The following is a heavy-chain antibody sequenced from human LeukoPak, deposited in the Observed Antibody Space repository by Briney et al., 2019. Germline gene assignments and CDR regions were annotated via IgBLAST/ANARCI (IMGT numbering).Heavy chain of an antibody. CDR3: ATRRGYYDSSGFSGSAAFDI. V-gene: IGHV3-30-3*01. Sequence: GGSLRLSCAASGFTFSSYAMHWVRQAPGKGLEWVAVISYDGSNKYYADSVKGRFTISRDNSKNTLYLRMNSLRAEDTAVYYCATRRGYYDSSGFSGSAAFDIWGQGTMVTVSS. CDR1: GFTFSSYA. CDR2: ISYDGSNK. J-gene: IGHJ3*02. D-gene: IGHD3-22*01.